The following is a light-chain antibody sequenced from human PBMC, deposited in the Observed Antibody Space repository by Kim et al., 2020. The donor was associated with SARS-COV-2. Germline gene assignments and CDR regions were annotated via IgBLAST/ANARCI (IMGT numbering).Light chain of an antibody. CDR2: DSS. CDR1: ICTY. V-gene: IGKV1-33*01. Sequence: ICTYLNWYQQKPGKAPQLLIYDSSNLDRGVPPRFSGSGSGTNFTFTISRLQPEDFGTFYCQQYDTLPVTFGGGTNVDIK. J-gene: IGKJ4*01. CDR3: QQYDTLPVT.